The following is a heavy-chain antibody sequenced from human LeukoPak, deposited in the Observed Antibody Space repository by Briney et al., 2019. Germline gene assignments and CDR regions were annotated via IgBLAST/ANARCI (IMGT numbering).Heavy chain of an antibody. J-gene: IGHJ1*01. CDR2: FYSGGST. D-gene: IGHD6-13*01. CDR3: ASSSWSSEYFHY. CDR1: GFTVSDNY. Sequence: PGGSLRLSCAAFGFTVSDNYLSWVRQAPGKGLGWVSVFYSGGSTRYADSVKGRFTISRDNSKYTLYLQLNSLRAEDTAVYFCASSSWSSEYFHYWGQGTLVTVSS. V-gene: IGHV3-66*01.